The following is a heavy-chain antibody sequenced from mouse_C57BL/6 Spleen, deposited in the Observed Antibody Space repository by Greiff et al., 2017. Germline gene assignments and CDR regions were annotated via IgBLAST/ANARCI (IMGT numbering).Heavy chain of an antibody. CDR2: IDPSDSYT. D-gene: IGHD2-4*01. V-gene: IGHV1-50*01. CDR3: ARSHYDYPYYYAMDY. J-gene: IGHJ4*01. CDR1: GYTFTSYW. Sequence: QVQLQQPGAELVKPGASVKLSCKASGYTFTSYWMQWVKQRPGQGLEWIGEIDPSDSYTNYNQKFKGKATLTVDTSSSTAYMQLSSLTSEDSAVYYCARSHYDYPYYYAMDYWGQGTSVTVSS.